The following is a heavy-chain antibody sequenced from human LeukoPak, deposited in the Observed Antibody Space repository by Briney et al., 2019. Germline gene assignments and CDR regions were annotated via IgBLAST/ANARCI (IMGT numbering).Heavy chain of an antibody. CDR1: GFTFSSYG. CDR2: ISYDGSNK. J-gene: IGHJ4*02. D-gene: IGHD3-22*01. Sequence: GGSLRLSCAASGFTFSSYGMHWVRQAPGKGLEWVAVISYDGSNKYYADSVKGRFTISRDNSKNTLYLQMNSLRAKDTAVYYCAKDPTLGNYDSSGYAPLDYWGQGTLVTVSS. V-gene: IGHV3-30*18. CDR3: AKDPTLGNYDSSGYAPLDY.